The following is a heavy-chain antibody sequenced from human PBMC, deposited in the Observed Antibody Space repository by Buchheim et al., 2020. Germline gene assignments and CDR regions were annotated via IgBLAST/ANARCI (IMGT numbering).Heavy chain of an antibody. Sequence: QVQLAESGGGVVQPGRSLKLSCAASGFTVSSYGMHWVRQAPGKGLEWVAVNSHDGSKKYYADSVKGRFTISRDISKNTLYLQMNSLRAEDTAVYYCAKADYYDTTGYYYLYYYYGMDVWGQGTT. J-gene: IGHJ6*02. CDR3: AKADYYDTTGYYYLYYYYGMDV. V-gene: IGHV3-30*18. D-gene: IGHD3-22*01. CDR1: GFTVSSYG. CDR2: NSHDGSKK.